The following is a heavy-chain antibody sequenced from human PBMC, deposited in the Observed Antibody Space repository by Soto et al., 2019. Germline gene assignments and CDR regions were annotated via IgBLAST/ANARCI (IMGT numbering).Heavy chain of an antibody. J-gene: IGHJ5*02. CDR2: TYTSGST. V-gene: IGHV4-4*07. CDR3: ARGSSGWNYDWFDP. D-gene: IGHD1-7*01. Sequence: SETLSLTCTVSGGSISSYYWSWIRQPAGKGLEWIGRTYTSGSTNYNPSLKSRVTMSVDTSKNQFSLKLSSVTAADTAVYYCARGSSGWNYDWFDPWGQGTLVTVSS. CDR1: GGSISSYY.